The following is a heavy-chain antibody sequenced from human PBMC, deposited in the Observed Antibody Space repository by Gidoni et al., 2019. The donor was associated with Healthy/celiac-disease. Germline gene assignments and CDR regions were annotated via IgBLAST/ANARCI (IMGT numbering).Heavy chain of an antibody. Sequence: QVQLVQSGAAVKKPGSSVKVSCKASGGTFSSYAISWVRQAPGQGLEWKGGIIPIFGTANYAQKFQGRVTSTADESTSTAYMELSSLRSEDTAVYYCVGCSSTSCYGGAMGYWGQGTLVTVSS. CDR1: GGTFSSYA. V-gene: IGHV1-69*01. CDR3: VGCSSTSCYGGAMGY. J-gene: IGHJ4*02. D-gene: IGHD2-2*01. CDR2: IIPIFGTA.